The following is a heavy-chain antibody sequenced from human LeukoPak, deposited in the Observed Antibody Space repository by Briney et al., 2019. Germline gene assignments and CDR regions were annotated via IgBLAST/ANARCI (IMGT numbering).Heavy chain of an antibody. J-gene: IGHJ4*02. CDR3: ARDLSGIAGYTYGRGIDY. D-gene: IGHD5-18*01. Sequence: KPGGSLRLSCAASGFTFSSYSMNWVRQAPGKGLEWVASISTSSSYIHYADSVKGRFTISRDNAKNSLYLQMNSLRAEDTAVYYCARDLSGIAGYTYGRGIDYWGQGTLVTVSS. CDR2: ISTSSSYI. V-gene: IGHV3-21*01. CDR1: GFTFSSYS.